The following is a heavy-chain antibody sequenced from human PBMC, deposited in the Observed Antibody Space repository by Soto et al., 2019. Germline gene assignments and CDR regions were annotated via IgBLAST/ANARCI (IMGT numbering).Heavy chain of an antibody. V-gene: IGHV4-34*01. CDR2: INHSGST. Sequence: SETLSLTRPVYGGSFSGYYWSWIRQPPGEGLEWIGEINHSGSTNYNPSLKSRVTISVDTSKNQFSLKLSSVTAADTAVYYCARRRYLNYFDYWGQGTLVTVSS. CDR3: ARRRYLNYFDY. CDR1: GGSFSGYY. J-gene: IGHJ4*02. D-gene: IGHD3-9*01.